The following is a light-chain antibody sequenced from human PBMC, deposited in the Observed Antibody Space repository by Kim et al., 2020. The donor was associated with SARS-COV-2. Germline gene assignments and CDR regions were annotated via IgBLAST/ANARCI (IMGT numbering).Light chain of an antibody. CDR1: SSDVGGYNY. J-gene: IGLJ2*01. CDR3: SSYTTSSTVI. CDR2: EVR. V-gene: IGLV2-14*01. Sequence: GQSITISCTGTSSDVGGYNYVSWYQQYPGKAPKLMIYEVRKRPSGVSNRFSGSKSDNTASLTTSGLQAEDEADYYCSSYTTSSTVIFGGGTQLTVL.